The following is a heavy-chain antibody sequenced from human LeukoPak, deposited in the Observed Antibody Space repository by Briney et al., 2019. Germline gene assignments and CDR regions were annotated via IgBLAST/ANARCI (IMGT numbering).Heavy chain of an antibody. CDR1: GGPISSYY. CDR3: ARDRAYYGSGTFDY. J-gene: IGHJ4*02. Sequence: SETLSLTCTVSGGPISSYYWSWIRQPPGKGLEWIGYIYYSGSTNYNPSLKSRVTISVDTSKNQFSLKLSSVTAADTAVYYCARDRAYYGSGTFDYWGQGTLVTVSS. CDR2: IYYSGST. V-gene: IGHV4-59*01. D-gene: IGHD3-10*01.